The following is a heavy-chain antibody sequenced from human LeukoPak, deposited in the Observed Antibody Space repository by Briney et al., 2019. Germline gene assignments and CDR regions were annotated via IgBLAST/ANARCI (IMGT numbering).Heavy chain of an antibody. V-gene: IGHV3-30*02. CDR2: IRYDGNNK. CDR1: GFTFSSYG. Sequence: GGSLRLSCAASGFTFSSYGMHWVRQAPGKGLEWVAFIRYDGNNKYYADSVKGRFTISRDNSKNTLYLQMNSLRAEDTAVYYCAKENIAAADYWGQGTLVTVSS. J-gene: IGHJ4*02. CDR3: AKENIAAADY. D-gene: IGHD6-13*01.